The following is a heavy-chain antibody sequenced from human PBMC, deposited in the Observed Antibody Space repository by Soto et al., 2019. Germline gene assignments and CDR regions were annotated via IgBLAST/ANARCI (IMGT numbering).Heavy chain of an antibody. CDR3: ARGGITIFGVVPYYYGMDV. CDR2: IIPILGIA. J-gene: IGHJ6*02. D-gene: IGHD3-3*01. V-gene: IGHV1-69*02. CDR1: GGKESSYT. Sequence: PRGGKESSYTRSRLHQTPGQGLEWMGRIIPILGIANYAQKFQGRVTMTRDTSTSTVYMELSRLRSEDTAVYYCARGGITIFGVVPYYYGMDVWGQGTTVTVTS.